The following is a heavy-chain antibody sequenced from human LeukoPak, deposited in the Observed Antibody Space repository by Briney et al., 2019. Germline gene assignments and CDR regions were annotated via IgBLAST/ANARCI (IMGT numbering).Heavy chain of an antibody. CDR3: ARDHNYAFDN. J-gene: IGHJ4*02. D-gene: IGHD1-1*01. V-gene: IGHV3-48*01. CDR2: IGIDSGNT. CDR1: GFPFIEYS. Sequence: QAGGSLRLSCTASGFPFIEYSMNWVRQVPGKGLEWISYIGIDSGNTKYADSVRGRFTISADKAKNSLYLQMNSLQVEDTAVYYCARDHNYAFDNWGQGTLVSVAS.